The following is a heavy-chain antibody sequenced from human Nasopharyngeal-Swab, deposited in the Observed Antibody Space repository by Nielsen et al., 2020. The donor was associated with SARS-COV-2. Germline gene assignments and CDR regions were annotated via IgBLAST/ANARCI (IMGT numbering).Heavy chain of an antibody. J-gene: IGHJ4*02. CDR1: GFPFDDYA. Sequence: SLKISCIGSGFPFDDYAMHWVRQAPGKGLEWVSSITWNSGTIDSADSVKGRFTISRDNAKNSLYLQMSSLRPEDTAIYYCVKDIGSSTTFTFDYWGQGTLVTVSS. CDR2: ITWNSGTI. CDR3: VKDIGSSTTFTFDY. V-gene: IGHV3-9*01. D-gene: IGHD2-2*01.